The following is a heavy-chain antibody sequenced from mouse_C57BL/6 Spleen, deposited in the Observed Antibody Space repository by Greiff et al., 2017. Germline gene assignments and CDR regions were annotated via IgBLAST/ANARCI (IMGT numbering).Heavy chain of an antibody. CDR3: ARTHITTVPLDYAMDY. CDR2: INPSSGYT. Sequence: QVQLQQSGAELAKPGASVKLSCKASGYTFTSYWMHWVKQRPGQGLEWIGYINPSSGYTKYNQKFKDKATLTADKSSSTAYMQLSSLTYEDSAVYYCARTHITTVPLDYAMDYWGQGTSVTVSS. J-gene: IGHJ4*01. V-gene: IGHV1-7*01. D-gene: IGHD1-1*01. CDR1: GYTFTSYW.